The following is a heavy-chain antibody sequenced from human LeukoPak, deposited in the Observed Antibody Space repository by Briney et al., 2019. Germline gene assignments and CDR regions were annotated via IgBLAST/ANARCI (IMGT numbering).Heavy chain of an antibody. CDR2: ISGSGGST. CDR3: AKDRGYYYGSGSYLAMAFDI. CDR1: GFTFSSYA. V-gene: IGHV3-23*01. D-gene: IGHD3-10*01. Sequence: GGSLRLSCATSGFTFSSYAMSWVRQAPGKGLEWVSAISGSGGSTYYADSVKGRFTISRDNSKNTLYLQMNSLRAEDTAVYYCAKDRGYYYGSGSYLAMAFDIWGQGTMVTVSS. J-gene: IGHJ3*02.